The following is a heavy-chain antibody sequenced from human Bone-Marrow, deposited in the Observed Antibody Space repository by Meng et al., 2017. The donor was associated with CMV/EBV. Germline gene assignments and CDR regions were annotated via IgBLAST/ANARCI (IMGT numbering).Heavy chain of an antibody. CDR1: GFTFSSYD. CDR3: ARDLHYCSTTSCYKNFAY. Sequence: ETLSLTCAASGFTFSSYDMHWVRQATGKGLEWVSAIGTAGDTYYPGSVKGRFTISRDNAKNSLYLQMNSLRADDTALYYCARDLHYCSTTSCYKNFAYWGQGTLVTVSS. J-gene: IGHJ4*02. V-gene: IGHV3-13*01. D-gene: IGHD2-2*02. CDR2: IGTAGDT.